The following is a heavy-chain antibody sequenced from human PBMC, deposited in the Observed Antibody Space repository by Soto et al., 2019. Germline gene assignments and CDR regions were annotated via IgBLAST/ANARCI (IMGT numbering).Heavy chain of an antibody. J-gene: IGHJ6*02. CDR3: ASVAGDSSSPLTSEYYYYYGMDV. V-gene: IGHV3-11*01. D-gene: IGHD6-6*01. Sequence: GGSLRLSCAASGFTFSDYYMSWIRQAPGKGLEWVSYISSSGSTIYYADSVKGRFTISRDNAKNSLYLQMNSLRAEDTAVYYCASVAGDSSSPLTSEYYYYYGMDVWGQGTTVTVSS. CDR2: ISSSGSTI. CDR1: GFTFSDYY.